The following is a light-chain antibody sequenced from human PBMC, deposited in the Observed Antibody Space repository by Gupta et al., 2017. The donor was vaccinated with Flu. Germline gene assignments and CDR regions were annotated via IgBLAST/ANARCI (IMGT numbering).Light chain of an antibody. V-gene: IGKV1-39*01. CDR3: QQSYRVPYT. CDR2: ASS. Sequence: PSSLAASGGDSVTITCRASQTMSTYLNWYQQKPGKAPKLLIYASSNLQSGVPARFSGSGSGTEFTLTISSLQPEDFAIYYCQQSYRVPYTFGRGTKVES. J-gene: IGKJ2*01. CDR1: QTMSTY.